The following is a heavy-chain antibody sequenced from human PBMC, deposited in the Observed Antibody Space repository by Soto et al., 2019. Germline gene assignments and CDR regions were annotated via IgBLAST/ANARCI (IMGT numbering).Heavy chain of an antibody. J-gene: IGHJ4*02. V-gene: IGHV1-46*03. Sequence: QVQLVQSGAEVKKPGASVKISCKASGNSFTSYYMHWVRQAPGQGLEWMGIISPSGDGTTYAQKFQGRVTMTRDTSTSTDYMEFSRIISEDTAVYYCCRDPGPLDYWGQGTLVTVSS. CDR2: ISPSGDGT. CDR3: CRDPGPLDY. CDR1: GNSFTSYY.